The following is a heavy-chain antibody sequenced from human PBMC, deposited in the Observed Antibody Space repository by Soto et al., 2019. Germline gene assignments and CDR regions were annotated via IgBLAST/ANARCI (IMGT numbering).Heavy chain of an antibody. CDR1: GGSVSSGSYY. V-gene: IGHV4-61*01. CDR2: IYYSGST. Sequence: SETLSLTCTVSGGSVSSGSYYWSWIRQPPGKGLEWIGYIYYSGSTNYNPSLKSRVTISVDTSKNQFSLKLSSVTAADTAVYYCARVAYYYDSSGYQSLYYFDYWGQGTLVTVSS. CDR3: ARVAYYYDSSGYQSLYYFDY. J-gene: IGHJ4*02. D-gene: IGHD3-22*01.